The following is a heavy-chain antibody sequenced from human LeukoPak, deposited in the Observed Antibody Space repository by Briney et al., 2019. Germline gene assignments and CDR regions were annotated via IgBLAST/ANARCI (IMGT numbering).Heavy chain of an antibody. CDR3: ARDPCGGDCYGTYFDY. CDR2: ISAYNGNA. J-gene: IGHJ4*02. Sequence: GASVKVSCKASGYTLTSYGISWVRQAPGQGLEWMGWISAYNGNANYAQKLQGRVTMTTDTSTSTAYMELRSLRSDDTAVYYCARDPCGGDCYGTYFDYWGQGTLVTVSS. V-gene: IGHV1-18*01. CDR1: GYTLTSYG. D-gene: IGHD2-21*02.